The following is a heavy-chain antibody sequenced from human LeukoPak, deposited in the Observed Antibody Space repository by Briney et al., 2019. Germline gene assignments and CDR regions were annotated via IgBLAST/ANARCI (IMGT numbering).Heavy chain of an antibody. CDR3: AKPHPYYYDSSGYSSMAPASH. D-gene: IGHD3-22*01. Sequence: GRSLRLSCAASGFTFSSYGMHWVRQAPGKGLEWVAVIWYDGSNKYYADSVKGRFTISRDNSKNTLYLQMNSLRAEDTAVYYCAKPHPYYYDSSGYSSMAPASHWGQGTLVTVSS. V-gene: IGHV3-33*06. CDR2: IWYDGSNK. J-gene: IGHJ4*02. CDR1: GFTFSSYG.